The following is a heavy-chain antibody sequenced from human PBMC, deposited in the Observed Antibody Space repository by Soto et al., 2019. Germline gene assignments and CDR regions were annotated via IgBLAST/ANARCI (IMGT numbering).Heavy chain of an antibody. CDR2: IYHSGST. J-gene: IGHJ5*02. D-gene: IGHD3-3*01. CDR1: GGSISSGGYS. V-gene: IGHV4-30-2*01. Sequence: SETLSLTCAVSGGSISSGGYSWSWIRQPPGKGLEWIGYIYHSGSTYYNPSLKSRVTISVDRSKNQFSLKLSSVTAADTAVYYCARVSGKDFWSGPVNWFDPWGQGTLVTVSS. CDR3: ARVSGKDFWSGPVNWFDP.